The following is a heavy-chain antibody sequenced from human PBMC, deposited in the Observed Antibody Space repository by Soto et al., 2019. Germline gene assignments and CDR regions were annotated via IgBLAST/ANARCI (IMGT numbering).Heavy chain of an antibody. D-gene: IGHD3-9*01. CDR3: ARGDYYDILTGYTDYYGMDV. J-gene: IGHJ6*02. CDR2: IGTAGDT. CDR1: GFTFSSYD. V-gene: IGHV3-13*01. Sequence: PGGSLRLSCAASGFTFSSYDMHWVRQATGKGLEWVSAIGTAGDTYYPGSVKGRFTISRENAKNSLYLQMNSLRAGDTAVYYCARGDYYDILTGYTDYYGMDVWGQGTTVTVSS.